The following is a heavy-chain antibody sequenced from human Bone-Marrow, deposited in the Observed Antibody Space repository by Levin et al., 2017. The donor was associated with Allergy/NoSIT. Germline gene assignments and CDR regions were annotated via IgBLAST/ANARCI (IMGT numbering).Heavy chain of an antibody. D-gene: IGHD3-10*01. CDR3: ARDVWRSTYYYDSESFYKGGWFDP. V-gene: IGHV1-2*02. CDR2: INPKSGGT. CDR1: GYTFTGYY. Sequence: ASVKVSCKASGYTFTGYYIHWVRQAPGQGLECMGWINPKSGGTNYAQKFQGRVTMTRDRSTNTAYMELSRLTSDDTAIYYCARDVWRSTYYYDSESFYKGGWFDPWGQGTLVTVSS. J-gene: IGHJ5*02.